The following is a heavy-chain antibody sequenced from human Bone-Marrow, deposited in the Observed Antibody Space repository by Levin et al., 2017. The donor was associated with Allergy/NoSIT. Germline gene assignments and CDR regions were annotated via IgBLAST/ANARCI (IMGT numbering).Heavy chain of an antibody. Sequence: SQTLSLPCSVSGGSISSSSHYWGWIRQAPGKGLEWIGTVFYLESTYLSPSLESRVSVSVDTSKNQFFLQMNSVTAADTAVYFCARHTFVRGGGSGFDYRLDAFDIWGQGTMVTVSS. J-gene: IGHJ3*02. D-gene: IGHD5-12*01. CDR3: ARHTFVRGGGSGFDYRLDAFDI. V-gene: IGHV4-39*01. CDR1: GGSISSSSHY. CDR2: VFYLEST.